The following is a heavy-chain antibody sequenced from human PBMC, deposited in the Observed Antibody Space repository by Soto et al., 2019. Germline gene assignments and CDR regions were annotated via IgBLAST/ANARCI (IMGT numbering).Heavy chain of an antibody. J-gene: IGHJ4*02. CDR1: GGSFSGYY. D-gene: IGHD3-22*01. CDR3: AREGPRNYYDSSGYYRHSRTDY. V-gene: IGHV4-34*01. Sequence: PSETLSLTCAVYGGSFSGYYCSWIRHPPGKGLEWIGEINHSGSTNYNPSLKSRVTISVDTSKNQFSLKLSSVTAADTAVYYCAREGPRNYYDSSGYYRHSRTDYWGQGTLVTVSS. CDR2: INHSGST.